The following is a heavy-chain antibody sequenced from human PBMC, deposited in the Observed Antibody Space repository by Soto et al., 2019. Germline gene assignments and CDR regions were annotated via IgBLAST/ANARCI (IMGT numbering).Heavy chain of an antibody. CDR3: AVGGSCSGGSCYSTSDAFDI. CDR1: GYTFTGYY. J-gene: IGHJ3*02. D-gene: IGHD2-15*01. V-gene: IGHV1-2*02. Sequence: ASVKVSCKASGYTFTGYYMDWVRQAPGQGLGWMGWINPNSGDTNYAQKFQGRVTMTRDTSMSTAYMELRRLRSDDTAVYYCAVGGSCSGGSCYSTSDAFDIWGQGTMVTVSS. CDR2: INPNSGDT.